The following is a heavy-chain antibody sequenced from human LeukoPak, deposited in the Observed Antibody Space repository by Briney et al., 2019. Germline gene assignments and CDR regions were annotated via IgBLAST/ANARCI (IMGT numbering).Heavy chain of an antibody. J-gene: IGHJ4*02. CDR2: ISWNSGSI. CDR3: ARGVPYDSWSGPHYSDY. D-gene: IGHD3-3*01. Sequence: GRSLRLSCAASGFTFDDYAMHWVRQAPGKGLEWVSGISWNSGSIGYVDSVKGRFTISRDSAKNSLYLQMNSLRAEDTAVYYCARGVPYDSWSGPHYSDYWGQGTLVTVSS. CDR1: GFTFDDYA. V-gene: IGHV3-9*01.